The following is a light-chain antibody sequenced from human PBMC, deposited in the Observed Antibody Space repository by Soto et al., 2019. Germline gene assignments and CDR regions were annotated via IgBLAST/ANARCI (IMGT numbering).Light chain of an antibody. V-gene: IGKV3-11*01. CDR3: QQHSNSPLT. CDR2: DAS. CDR1: QTVRNN. J-gene: IGKJ4*01. Sequence: EIVMTQSPATLSVSPGERATLSCRASQTVRNNLAWYQQRPGQPPRILIYDASSRATGIPARFSGSGSGTDFTLTISRLEPEDFEVYYCQQHSNSPLTFGGGTKVDIK.